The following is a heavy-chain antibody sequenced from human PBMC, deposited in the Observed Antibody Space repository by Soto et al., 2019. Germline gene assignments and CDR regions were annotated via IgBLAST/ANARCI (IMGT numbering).Heavy chain of an antibody. D-gene: IGHD1-7*01. CDR3: ARNPKLYYYYYGMGV. CDR1: GGSISSSNW. J-gene: IGHJ6*02. Sequence: SETLSLTCAVSGGSISSSNWWSWVRQPPGKGLEWIGEIYHSGSTNYNPSLKSRVTISVDKSKNQFSLKLSSVTAADTAVYYCARNPKLYYYYYGMGVWGQGTTVTVSS. CDR2: IYHSGST. V-gene: IGHV4-4*02.